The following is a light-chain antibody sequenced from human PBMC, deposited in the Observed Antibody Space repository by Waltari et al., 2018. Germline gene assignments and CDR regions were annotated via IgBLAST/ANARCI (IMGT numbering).Light chain of an antibody. J-gene: IGKJ3*01. CDR3: QQYNNWPPMFT. CDR2: SAS. Sequence: EIVMTQSPATLSVSPGERATLSCRASQSVGSNLALYQQKPGQAPTLLIYSASTRATGIPARFSGSGSGTEFTLTISSLQSEDFAVYYCQQYNNWPPMFTFGPGTKVDIK. CDR1: QSVGSN. V-gene: IGKV3-15*01.